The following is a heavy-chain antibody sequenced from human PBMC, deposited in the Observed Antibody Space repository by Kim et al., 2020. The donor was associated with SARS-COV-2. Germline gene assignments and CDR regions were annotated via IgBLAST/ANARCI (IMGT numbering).Heavy chain of an antibody. V-gene: IGHV3-23*01. D-gene: IGHD2-8*01. CDR3: AKDSPEFCSNGICYTDY. Sequence: VEGRFTSSRDNSKTTLYLQMTSLRAEDTAVYYCAKDSPEFCSNGICYTDYWGQGTLVTVSS. J-gene: IGHJ4*02.